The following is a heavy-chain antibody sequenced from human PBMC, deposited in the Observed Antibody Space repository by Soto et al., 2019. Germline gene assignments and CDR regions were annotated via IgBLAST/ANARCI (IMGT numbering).Heavy chain of an antibody. V-gene: IGHV3-53*01. Sequence: PGGSLRLSCNASGFTVSSTYMSWVRQAPGMGLEWVAVIDSGGSTHYADSVKGRFTISRDIPKNMIYLHLHTIRAEDTAAYYCAKDLGPLRLLNYDFHCLDVWGQGTMVTVSS. CDR3: AKDLGPLRLLNYDFHCLDV. J-gene: IGHJ6*02. D-gene: IGHD2-21*02. CDR2: IDSGGST. CDR1: GFTVSSTY.